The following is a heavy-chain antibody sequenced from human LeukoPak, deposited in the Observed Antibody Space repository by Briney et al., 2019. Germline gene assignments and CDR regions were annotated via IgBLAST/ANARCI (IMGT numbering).Heavy chain of an antibody. V-gene: IGHV3-74*01. Sequence: GGSLRLSCAASGFTLSDYWMHWVHQAPGKGLVWVSHITNDGSSTNYADPVKGRFTTSRDSAKNTLYLQMNSLRAEDTAVYYCARGGVVAAFDYWGQGTLVTVSS. CDR1: GFTLSDYW. CDR3: ARGGVVAAFDY. D-gene: IGHD2-15*01. CDR2: ITNDGSST. J-gene: IGHJ4*02.